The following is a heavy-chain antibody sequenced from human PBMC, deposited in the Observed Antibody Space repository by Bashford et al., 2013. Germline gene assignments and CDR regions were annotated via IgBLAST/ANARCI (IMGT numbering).Heavy chain of an antibody. J-gene: IGHJ4*02. CDR3: ARRLYGDYAFDY. V-gene: IGHV1-8*01. D-gene: IGHD4-17*01. CDR1: GYTFTSYD. CDR2: MNPNSGNT. Sequence: ASVKVSCKASGYTFTSYDINWVRQATGQGLEWMGWMNPNSGNTGYAQKFQGRVTMTRNTSISTVYMELSSLRSEDTAVYYCARRLYGDYAFDYWGQGTLVTVSS.